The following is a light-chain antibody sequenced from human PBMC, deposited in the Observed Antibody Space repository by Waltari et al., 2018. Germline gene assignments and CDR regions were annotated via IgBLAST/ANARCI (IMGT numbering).Light chain of an antibody. CDR1: KSGSKIY. Sequence: CRASKSGSKIYVTWYQQKRGQAPRLLIDGTSSRATGIPDRFSGSGSGTDFTLTISRLEPEDFAVYYCQQYDGIVVTFGGGTKVEI. CDR2: GTS. CDR3: QQYDGIVVT. J-gene: IGKJ4*01. V-gene: IGKV3-20*01.